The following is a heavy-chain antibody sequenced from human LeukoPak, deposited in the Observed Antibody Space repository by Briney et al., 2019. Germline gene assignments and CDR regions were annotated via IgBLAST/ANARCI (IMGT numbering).Heavy chain of an antibody. D-gene: IGHD1-1*01. CDR3: SRDGEFGYNDIDF. CDR2: ISQDGSEK. CDR1: GFTFRSYS. V-gene: IGHV3-30-3*01. Sequence: GTSLRLSCAASGFTFRSYSMHWVRQAPGRGLGSVAVISQDGSEKYYAGSVRGRFTISRDNSENTLYLQMNSLRAEDTALYYCSRDGEFGYNDIDFWGQGTLVTVSS. J-gene: IGHJ4*02.